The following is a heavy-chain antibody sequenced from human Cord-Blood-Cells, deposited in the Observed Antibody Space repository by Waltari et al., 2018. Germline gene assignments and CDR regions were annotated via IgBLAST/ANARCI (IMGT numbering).Heavy chain of an antibody. V-gene: IGHV4-4*02. D-gene: IGHD3-10*01. CDR3: ARADIRIMVRGVIDP. CDR2: IYHSGST. J-gene: IGHJ5*02. Sequence: WSWVRQPPGKGLEWIGEIYHSGSTNYNPSLKSRVTISVDKSKNQFSLKLSSVTAADTAVYYCARADIRIMVRGVIDPWGQGTLVTVSS.